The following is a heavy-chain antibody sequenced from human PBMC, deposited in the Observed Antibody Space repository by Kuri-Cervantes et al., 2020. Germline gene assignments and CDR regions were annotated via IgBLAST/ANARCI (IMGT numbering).Heavy chain of an antibody. CDR3: AREDFWSGYDY. J-gene: IGHJ4*02. CDR2: INPNSGGT. V-gene: IGHV1-2*04. D-gene: IGHD3-3*01. CDR1: GYTFTGYY. Sequence: ASVKVSCKASGYTFTGYYMHWVRQAPGQGLEWMGWINPNSGGTNYAQNFQGWVTMTRDTSISTAYMELSRLRSDDTAVYYCAREDFWSGYDYWGQGTLVTVSS.